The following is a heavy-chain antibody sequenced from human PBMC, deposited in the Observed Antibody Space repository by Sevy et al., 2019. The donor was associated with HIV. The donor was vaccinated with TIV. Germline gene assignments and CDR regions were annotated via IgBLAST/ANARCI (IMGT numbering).Heavy chain of an antibody. D-gene: IGHD4-17*01. CDR1: GFTFSSYA. CDR2: ISYDGSNK. J-gene: IGHJ4*02. CDR3: AREGDYPLSFDY. V-gene: IGHV3-30-3*01. Sequence: GGFLRLSCAASGFTFSSYAMHWVRQAPGKGLEWVAVISYDGSNKYYADSVKGRFTISRDNSKNTLYLQMNSLRAEDTAVYYCAREGDYPLSFDYWGQGTLVTVSS.